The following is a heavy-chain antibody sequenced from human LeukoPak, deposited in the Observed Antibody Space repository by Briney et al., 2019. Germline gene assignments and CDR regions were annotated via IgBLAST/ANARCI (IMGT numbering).Heavy chain of an antibody. CDR2: IYSGGST. V-gene: IGHV3-53*01. D-gene: IGHD6-19*01. CDR1: GFTASSNY. J-gene: IGHJ4*02. CDR3: ARVSSGWKYYFDY. Sequence: GGSLRLSCAASGFTASSNYMSWVRQAPGKGLEWVSVIYSGGSTYYADSVKGRFTISRDNSKNTLYLQMNSLRAEDTAVYYCARVSSGWKYYFDYWGQGTLVTVSS.